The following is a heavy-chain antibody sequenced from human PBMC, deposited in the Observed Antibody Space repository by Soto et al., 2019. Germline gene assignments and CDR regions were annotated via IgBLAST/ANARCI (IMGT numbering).Heavy chain of an antibody. CDR2: ISYDGSNK. J-gene: IGHJ6*01. CDR1: GFTFSSYG. D-gene: IGHD5-12*01. V-gene: IGHV3-30*03. CDR3: SGSYYYYGMDV. Sequence: GSLRLSCAASGFTFSSYGMHWVRQAPGKGLEWVAVISYDGSNKYYADSVKGRFTISRDNSKNTLYLQMNSLRAEDTAVYYSSGSYYYYGMDVWGQGTTVTVSS.